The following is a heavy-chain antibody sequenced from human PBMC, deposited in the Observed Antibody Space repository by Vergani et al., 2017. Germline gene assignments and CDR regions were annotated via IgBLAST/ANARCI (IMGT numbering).Heavy chain of an antibody. Sequence: EVQLLESGGGLVQPGGSLRLSCAASGFTFSSYAMSWVRQAPGKGLEWVSAISGSGGSTYYADSVKGRFTISRDNSKNTLYLQMNSLRAEDTAVYYCAKDPLDHLSGSFPVSHYYGMDVWGQGTTVTVSS. V-gene: IGHV3-23*01. CDR1: GFTFSSYA. CDR2: ISGSGGST. D-gene: IGHD1-26*01. J-gene: IGHJ6*02. CDR3: AKDPLDHLSGSFPVSHYYGMDV.